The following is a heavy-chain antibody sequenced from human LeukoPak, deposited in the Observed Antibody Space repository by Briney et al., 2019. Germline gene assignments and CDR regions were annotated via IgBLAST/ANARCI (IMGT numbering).Heavy chain of an antibody. V-gene: IGHV1-2*02. CDR2: INPNSGGT. CDR3: ARVVLSTAAGPTRAYNWFDP. Sequence: ASVKVSCKASGYTFTGYYMHWVRQAPGQGLEWMGWINPNSGGTNYAQKFQGRVTMTRDTSISTAYMELSRLRSDDTAVYYCARVVLSTAAGPTRAYNWFDPWGQGTLVTVSS. J-gene: IGHJ5*02. CDR1: GYTFTGYY. D-gene: IGHD6-25*01.